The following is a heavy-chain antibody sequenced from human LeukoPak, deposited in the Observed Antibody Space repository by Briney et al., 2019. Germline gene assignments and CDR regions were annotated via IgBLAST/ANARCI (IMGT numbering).Heavy chain of an antibody. CDR1: GMSFSSYE. Sequence: PGGSLRLSCAASGMSFSSYEMNWVRQAPGKGLEWVSYISSGGTTIYYADSVKGRFTISRDNAKNSLYLQMNNLRAEDTAVYYCASACLYSSSWYCYFDYWGRGTLVTVSS. D-gene: IGHD6-13*01. CDR2: ISSGGTTI. CDR3: ASACLYSSSWYCYFDY. J-gene: IGHJ4*02. V-gene: IGHV3-48*03.